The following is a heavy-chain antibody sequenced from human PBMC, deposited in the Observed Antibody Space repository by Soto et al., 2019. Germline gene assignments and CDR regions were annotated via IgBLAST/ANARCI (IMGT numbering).Heavy chain of an antibody. V-gene: IGHV1-18*01. D-gene: IGHD5-12*01. J-gene: IGHJ6*02. Sequence: KFQGRVTMTTDTSTSTAYMELRSLRSDDTAVYYCAREGVALYYYYGMDVWGQGTTVTVSS. CDR3: AREGVALYYYYGMDV.